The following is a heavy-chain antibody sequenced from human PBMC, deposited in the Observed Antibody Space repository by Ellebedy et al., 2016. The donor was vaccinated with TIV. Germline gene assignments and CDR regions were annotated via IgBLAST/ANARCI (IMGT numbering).Heavy chain of an antibody. CDR2: ISDSGSNK. V-gene: IGHV3-11*06. J-gene: IGHJ4*02. CDR1: GFTFSDYY. D-gene: IGHD3-16*01. Sequence: GESLKISCAASGFTFSDYYMSWVRQAPGKELEWVSYISDSGSNKNYADSVKGRFTISRDNSKNTLYLQMNSLRAEDTAVYYCARDGGEYNWGQGTLVTVSS. CDR3: ARDGGEYN.